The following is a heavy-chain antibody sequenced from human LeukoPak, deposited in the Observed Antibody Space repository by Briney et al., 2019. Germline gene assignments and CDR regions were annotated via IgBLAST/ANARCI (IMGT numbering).Heavy chain of an antibody. D-gene: IGHD2-2*01. CDR2: SNPNSGGT. CDR3: ARDGCSSTSCYLFAFDY. V-gene: IGHV1-2*02. CDR1: RYTFNGYY. Sequence: GASEKVYCKASRYTFNGYYMRWVLQAPGEGLEGMGWSNPNSGGTNYAQKFQGRSTMTRDTSISPGYMEMSRLRSDDTAVYYCARDGCSSTSCYLFAFDYWGQGTLVTVSS. J-gene: IGHJ4*02.